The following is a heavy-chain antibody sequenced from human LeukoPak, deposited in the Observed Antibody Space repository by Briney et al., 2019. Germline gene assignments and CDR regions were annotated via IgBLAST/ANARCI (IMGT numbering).Heavy chain of an antibody. CDR3: ARDGYNEEDWFFDL. D-gene: IGHD5-24*01. CDR1: GFTFSSYD. Sequence: GGSLRLSCAASGFTFSSYDMHWVRQAPGKGLEWVAVISYDGNNKYYADSVKDRFTISRDNSKKTLYLQMNSLRAEDTAVYYCARDGYNEEDWFFDLWGRGILVTVSS. J-gene: IGHJ2*01. V-gene: IGHV3-30-3*01. CDR2: ISYDGNNK.